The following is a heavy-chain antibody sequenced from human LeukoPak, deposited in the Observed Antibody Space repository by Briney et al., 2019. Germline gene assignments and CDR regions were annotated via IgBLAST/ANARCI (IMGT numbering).Heavy chain of an antibody. Sequence: PSETLSLTCTVSGGSISSGGYYWSWIRQHPGKGLEWIGYIYYSGSTYYNPSLKSRVTISVDTSKNQFSLKLSSVTAADTAVYYCARVGGWLVRRQGVVFDHWGQGTLVTVSS. CDR1: GGSISSGGYY. V-gene: IGHV4-31*03. D-gene: IGHD6-19*01. J-gene: IGHJ4*02. CDR2: IYYSGST. CDR3: ARVGGWLVRRQGVVFDH.